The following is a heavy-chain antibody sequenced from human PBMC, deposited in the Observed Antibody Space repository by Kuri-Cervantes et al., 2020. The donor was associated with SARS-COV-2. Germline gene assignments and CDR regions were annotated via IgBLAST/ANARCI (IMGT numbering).Heavy chain of an antibody. CDR3: ASDWGSSWSRPTNYYYGMDV. V-gene: IGHV1-46*01. Sequence: ASVKVSCKASGYTFTSYYMHWVRQAPGQGLEWMGIINPSGGSTSYAQKFQGRVTMTRDTSTSTVYMELSSLRSEDTAVYYCASDWGSSWSRPTNYYYGMDVWGQGTTVTVSS. CDR2: INPSGGST. D-gene: IGHD6-13*01. J-gene: IGHJ6*02. CDR1: GYTFTSYY.